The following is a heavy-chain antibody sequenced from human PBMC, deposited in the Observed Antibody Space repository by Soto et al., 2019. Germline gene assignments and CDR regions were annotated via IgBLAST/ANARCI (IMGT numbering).Heavy chain of an antibody. J-gene: IGHJ2*01. CDR3: ARVWRRGWRFNL. V-gene: IGHV4-59*13. CDR2: ISDSGGS. CDR1: GRSIKSYS. D-gene: IGHD6-19*01. Sequence: QVQLQESGPGLVKPSETLSLICSVSGRSIKSYSWSWVRQPPGEGLEWIGYISDSGGSTYSPSLKSRLTISVAASKTQVSLNLPSVTPADAAVYYCARVWRRGWRFNLWGRGTLATVSA.